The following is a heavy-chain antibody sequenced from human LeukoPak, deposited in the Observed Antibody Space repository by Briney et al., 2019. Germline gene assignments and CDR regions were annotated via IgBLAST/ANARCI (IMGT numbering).Heavy chain of an antibody. CDR1: GGSISSYY. CDR2: TYYSGST. D-gene: IGHD3-10*01. Sequence: SETLSLTCTVSGGSISSYYWSWIRQPPGKGLEWIGYTYYSGSTNHNPSLKSRVTISVDTSKNQFSLKLSSVTAADTAVYYCARGPSSGSLFADYYYYYYMDVWGKGTTVTVSS. J-gene: IGHJ6*03. CDR3: ARGPSSGSLFADYYYYYYMDV. V-gene: IGHV4-59*01.